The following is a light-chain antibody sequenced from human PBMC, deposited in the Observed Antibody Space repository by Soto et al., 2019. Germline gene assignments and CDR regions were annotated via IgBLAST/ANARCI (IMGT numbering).Light chain of an antibody. CDR3: TSYTTIGTLDL. J-gene: IGLJ1*01. CDR2: GVN. V-gene: IGLV2-14*01. CDR1: YSDIGTYDS. Sequence: QSALTQPASASGSPGQSITVSCTGTYSDIGTYDSVSWYQHHPGRAPKLLIFGVNRRPSGISYRFSASKSGNTASLTISGLQAEDEADYYCTSYTTIGTLDLFGTGTKVTV.